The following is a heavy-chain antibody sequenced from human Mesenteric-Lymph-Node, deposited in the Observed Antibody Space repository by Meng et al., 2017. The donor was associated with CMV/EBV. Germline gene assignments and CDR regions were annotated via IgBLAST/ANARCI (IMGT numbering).Heavy chain of an antibody. CDR3: ARGRGGFFGSYYGIGFDY. J-gene: IGHJ4*02. D-gene: IGHD1-26*01. CDR2: INHSGST. V-gene: IGHV4-34*01. Sequence: GSFSGYYWSWIRQPPGKGLEWIGEINHSGSTNYNPSLKSRVTISVDTSKNQFSLKLSSVTAADTAVYYCARGRGGFFGSYYGIGFDYWGQGTLVTVSS. CDR1: GSFSGYY.